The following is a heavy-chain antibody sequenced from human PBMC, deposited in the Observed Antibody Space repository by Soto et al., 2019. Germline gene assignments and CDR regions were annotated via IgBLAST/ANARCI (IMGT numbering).Heavy chain of an antibody. J-gene: IGHJ4*02. Sequence: PSETLSLTCTVSGGSISSYYWSWIRQPPGKGLEWIGYIYYSGSTNYTPSLKSRVTISVDTSKNQFSLKLNSMTAVDTAVDYCARVNVTLDLWGLGTLVTVSS. CDR1: GGSISSYY. D-gene: IGHD2-21*02. CDR2: IYYSGST. V-gene: IGHV4-59*08. CDR3: ARVNVTLDL.